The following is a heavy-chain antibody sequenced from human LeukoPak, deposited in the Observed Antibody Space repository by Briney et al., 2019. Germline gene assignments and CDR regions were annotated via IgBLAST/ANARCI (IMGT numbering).Heavy chain of an antibody. J-gene: IGHJ4*02. CDR2: IYYSGST. CDR1: GGSISSTNYY. V-gene: IGHV4-39*01. Sequence: PSETLSLTXTVSGGSISSTNYYWGWIRQPPGKGLECIGTIYYSGSTYYSPSLKSRVTIPVDTSKNQFSLKLSSVTAADTAMYYCARLAGYFYDSSGYPKPSSLIDFWGQGTLVTVSS. D-gene: IGHD3-22*01. CDR3: ARLAGYFYDSSGYPKPSSLIDF.